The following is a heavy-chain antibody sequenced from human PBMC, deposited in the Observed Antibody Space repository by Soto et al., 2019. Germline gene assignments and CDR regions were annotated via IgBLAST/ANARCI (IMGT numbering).Heavy chain of an antibody. V-gene: IGHV5-51*01. Sequence: KDSCKGSGYSFTSYWIVWVRQMPGKGLEWMGIIYPGDSDTRYSPSFQGQVTISADKSISTAYLQWSSLKASDTAMYYCARTGPPYYYYYGMDVWGQGTTVTVSS. CDR2: IYPGDSDT. J-gene: IGHJ6*02. CDR3: ARTGPPYYYYYGMDV. CDR1: GYSFTSYW.